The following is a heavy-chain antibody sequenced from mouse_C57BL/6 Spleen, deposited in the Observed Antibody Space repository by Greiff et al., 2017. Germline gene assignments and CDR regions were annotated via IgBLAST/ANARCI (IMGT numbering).Heavy chain of an antibody. D-gene: IGHD1-1*01. V-gene: IGHV1-42*01. CDR3: ARWYYYGSSYGLYFDV. CDR1: GYSFTGYY. CDR2: INPSTGGT. J-gene: IGHJ1*03. Sequence: VQLQQSGPELVKPGASVKISCKASGYSFTGYYMNWVKQSPEKSLEWIGEINPSTGGTTYNQKFKAKATLTVDKSSSTAYMQLKSLTSEDSAVYYCARWYYYGSSYGLYFDVWGTGTTVTVSS.